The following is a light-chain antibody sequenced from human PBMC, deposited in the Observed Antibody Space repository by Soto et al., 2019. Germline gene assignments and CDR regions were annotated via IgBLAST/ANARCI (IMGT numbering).Light chain of an antibody. CDR3: MQTREPLFT. Sequence: EIVMTQSPLSLPVTPGEPATISCRSSQSLLLSNGYTYLHWYLQKPGQSPQLLIYLGSNRASGVPDRFSGSGSGTDFTLKISRVEAEDVGVYYCMQTREPLFTFGPGTKVDIK. V-gene: IGKV2-28*01. CDR1: QSLLLSNGYTY. J-gene: IGKJ3*01. CDR2: LGS.